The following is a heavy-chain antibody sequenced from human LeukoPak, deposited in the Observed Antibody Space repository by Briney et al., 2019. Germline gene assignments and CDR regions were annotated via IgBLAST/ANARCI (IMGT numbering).Heavy chain of an antibody. CDR3: ARDLGYYGSGARYYMDV. CDR2: ISAYNGNT. Sequence: ASVKVSCKASGYTFTSYGISWVRQAPGQGIEWMGWISAYNGNTNYAQKLQGRVTMTTDTSTSTAYMELRSLRSDDTAVYYCARDLGYYGSGARYYMDVWGKGTTVTISS. D-gene: IGHD3-10*01. CDR1: GYTFTSYG. V-gene: IGHV1-18*01. J-gene: IGHJ6*03.